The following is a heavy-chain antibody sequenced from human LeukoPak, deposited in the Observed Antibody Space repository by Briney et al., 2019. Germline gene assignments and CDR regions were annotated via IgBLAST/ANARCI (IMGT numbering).Heavy chain of an antibody. J-gene: IGHJ3*02. CDR3: ARGGGSGRRGSAFDM. CDR2: ISSSSSYI. D-gene: IGHD6-19*01. Sequence: GGSLRLSCAASGVTFSSYSMNWVGQAPGKGLEWVSSISSSSSYIYYADSVKGGFTISRANAKNSMYLQMTSLRDEDTAVYYCARGGGSGRRGSAFDMWGQGTMVTVSS. V-gene: IGHV3-21*01. CDR1: GVTFSSYS.